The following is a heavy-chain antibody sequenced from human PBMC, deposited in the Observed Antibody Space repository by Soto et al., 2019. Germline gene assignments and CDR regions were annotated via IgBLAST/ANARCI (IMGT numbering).Heavy chain of an antibody. CDR1: GGSISSYY. Sequence: SETLSLTCTVSGGSISSYYWSWIRQPPGKGLEWIGYIYYSGSTNYNPSLKSRVTISVDTSKNQFSLKLSSVTAADTAVYYCARAHTTIAAAGLIDYWGQGTLVTVSS. J-gene: IGHJ4*02. V-gene: IGHV4-59*01. CDR3: ARAHTTIAAAGLIDY. CDR2: IYYSGST. D-gene: IGHD6-13*01.